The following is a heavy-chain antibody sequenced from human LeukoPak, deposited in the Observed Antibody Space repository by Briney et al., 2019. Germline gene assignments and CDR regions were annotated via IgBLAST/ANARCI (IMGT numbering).Heavy chain of an antibody. V-gene: IGHV1-8*03. CDR1: GYTFTSYD. D-gene: IGHD5-18*01. CDR3: ARGEGYSYGSMSDY. CDR2: MNPNSGST. Sequence: ASVKVSCKASGYTFTSYDINWVRQATGQGLEWMGWMNPNSGSTGYAQKFQGRVTITRNTSISTAYMELSNLRYEDTAVYYCARGEGYSYGSMSDYWGQGTLVTVSS. J-gene: IGHJ4*02.